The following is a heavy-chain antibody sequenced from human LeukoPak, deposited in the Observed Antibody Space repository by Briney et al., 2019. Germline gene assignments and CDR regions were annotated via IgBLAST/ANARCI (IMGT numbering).Heavy chain of an antibody. CDR3: ARSNRGVIQLPDY. Sequence: GGSLRLSCAASGFTFSDYYMSWIRRAPGKGLEWVSYISSTSSYTNYADSVKGRFTISRDNAKNSLYLQMNSLRAEDTAVYYCARSNRGVIQLPDYWGQGTLVTVSS. J-gene: IGHJ4*02. V-gene: IGHV3-11*06. D-gene: IGHD5-18*01. CDR2: ISSTSSYT. CDR1: GFTFSDYY.